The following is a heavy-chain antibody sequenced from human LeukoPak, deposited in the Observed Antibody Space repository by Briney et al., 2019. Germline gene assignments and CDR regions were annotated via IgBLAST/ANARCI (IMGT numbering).Heavy chain of an antibody. Sequence: SETLSLTCTVSGGSINSADSYWSWIRQHSGKGLEWIGYIFYTGSTYYNPSLKGRLGISIDTSKNQFSLNLNSVTAADTAVYYCARNPNYYDSSGLQYYFDYWGQGTLVTVSS. CDR1: GGSINSADSY. D-gene: IGHD3-22*01. V-gene: IGHV4-31*03. CDR3: ARNPNYYDSSGLQYYFDY. J-gene: IGHJ4*02. CDR2: IFYTGST.